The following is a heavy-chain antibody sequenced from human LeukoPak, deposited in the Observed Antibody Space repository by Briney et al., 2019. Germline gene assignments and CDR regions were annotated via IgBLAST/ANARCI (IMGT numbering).Heavy chain of an antibody. D-gene: IGHD3-22*01. V-gene: IGHV1-69*13. J-gene: IGHJ4*02. CDR1: GGTFSSYA. Sequence: GASVKVSCKASGGTFSSYAISWVRQAPGQGLEWMGGIIPIFGTANYAQKFQGRVTITADESTSTAYMELSSLRSEDTAVYYCASGVYYYDSSGYYYLDYWGQGTLVTVSS. CDR2: IIPIFGTA. CDR3: ASGVYYYDSSGYYYLDY.